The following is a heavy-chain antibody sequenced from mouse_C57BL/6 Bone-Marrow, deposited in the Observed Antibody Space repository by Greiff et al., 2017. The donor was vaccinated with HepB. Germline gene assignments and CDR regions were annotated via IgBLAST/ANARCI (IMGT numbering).Heavy chain of an antibody. CDR2: IYPGSGNT. CDR1: GYTFTDYY. CDR3: ARSYYYGSSYGGFFDY. Sequence: VQLQQSGAELVRPGASVKLSCKASGYTFTDYYINWVKQRPGQGLEWIARIYPGSGNTYYNEKFKGKATLTAEKSSSTAYMQLSSLTSEDSAVYFCARSYYYGSSYGGFFDYWGQGTTLTVSS. J-gene: IGHJ2*01. D-gene: IGHD1-1*01. V-gene: IGHV1-76*01.